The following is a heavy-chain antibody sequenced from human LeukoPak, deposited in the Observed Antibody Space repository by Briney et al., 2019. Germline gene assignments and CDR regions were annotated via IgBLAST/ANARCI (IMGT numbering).Heavy chain of an antibody. V-gene: IGHV3-23*01. CDR1: GFTFSNYW. D-gene: IGHD3-22*01. CDR3: AKDSSPYYVSSGYSDY. J-gene: IGHJ4*02. CDR2: ISGSGGNT. Sequence: HSGGSLRLSCAASGFTFSNYWMSWVRQAPGKGLEWVSVISGSGGNTYYADSVKGRFTISRDNSKNTLYLQMNSLRAEDTAVYYCAKDSSPYYVSSGYSDYWGQGTLVTVSS.